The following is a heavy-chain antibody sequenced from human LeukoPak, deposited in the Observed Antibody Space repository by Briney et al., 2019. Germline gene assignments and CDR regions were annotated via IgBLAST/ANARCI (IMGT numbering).Heavy chain of an antibody. CDR2: IASDGSST. Sequence: GGSLRLSCAASGFTFSSYWMNWVRQAPGKGLVWVSRIASDGSSTTYADSVKGRFSISRDNAKNTLYLQMNSLRAEDTAVYYCARVSRESGYYYEEYWGQGGLVTVSS. CDR3: ARVSRESGYYYEEY. J-gene: IGHJ4*02. D-gene: IGHD3-22*01. V-gene: IGHV3-74*01. CDR1: GFTFSSYW.